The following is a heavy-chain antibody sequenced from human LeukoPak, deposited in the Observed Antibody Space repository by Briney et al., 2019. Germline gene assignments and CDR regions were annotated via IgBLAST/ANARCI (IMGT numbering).Heavy chain of an antibody. CDR3: ARYGASPYRAFDI. J-gene: IGHJ3*02. D-gene: IGHD1-26*01. V-gene: IGHV3-48*04. CDR1: GFTFSSYG. Sequence: GGSLRLSCAASGFTFSSYGMNWIRQAPGKGLEWVSYISSDGNTIYYADSMKGRFTISRDNAKNSLYLQMNSLRAEDTAVYYCARYGASPYRAFDIWGQGTMVTVSS. CDR2: ISSDGNTI.